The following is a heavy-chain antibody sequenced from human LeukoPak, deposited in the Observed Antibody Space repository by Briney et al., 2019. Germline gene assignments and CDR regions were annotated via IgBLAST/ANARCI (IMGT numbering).Heavy chain of an antibody. CDR2: IYYSGIT. J-gene: IGHJ4*02. V-gene: IGHV4-59*08. CDR1: GGSISSDY. Sequence: SETLSLTCTVSGGSISSDYWSWIRQPPGKGLEWIGYIYYSGITNYNPSLKSRVTISVDTSKNQFSLKLSSVTAADTAVYYCARRATAMAKGFDYWGQGTLVTVSS. CDR3: ARRATAMAKGFDY. D-gene: IGHD5-18*01.